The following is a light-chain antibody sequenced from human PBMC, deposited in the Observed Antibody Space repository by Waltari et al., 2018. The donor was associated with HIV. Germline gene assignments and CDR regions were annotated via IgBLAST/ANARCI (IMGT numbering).Light chain of an antibody. CDR3: TAWDSSLNGWV. J-gene: IGLJ3*02. Sequence: QAGLPQQPSLSTGLGPTAPPPCSGDSTDIRSPRVPRVQHRQGRPPKLLSHRNNNRPSGIPDRFSAFRSGDTAFLTISGLQSEDEADYFCTAWDSSLNGWVFGGGTHLTLL. V-gene: IGLV10-54*04. CDR1: STDIRSPR. CDR2: RNN.